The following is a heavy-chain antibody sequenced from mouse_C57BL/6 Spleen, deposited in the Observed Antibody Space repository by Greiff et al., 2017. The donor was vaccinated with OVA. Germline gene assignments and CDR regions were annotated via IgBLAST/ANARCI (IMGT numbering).Heavy chain of an antibody. J-gene: IGHJ3*01. CDR2: LSLKSDNYAT. CDR1: GFTFSNYW. Sequence: EVTLVESGGGLVQPGGSMKLSCVASGFTFSNYWMNWVRQSPEKGLEWVAQLSLKSDNYATHYAESVKGRFTISRDDSKSSVYLQMNNLRAEDTGIYYCTWDGYYFAWFAYWGQGTLVTVSA. CDR3: TWDGYYFAWFAY. V-gene: IGHV6-3*01. D-gene: IGHD2-3*01.